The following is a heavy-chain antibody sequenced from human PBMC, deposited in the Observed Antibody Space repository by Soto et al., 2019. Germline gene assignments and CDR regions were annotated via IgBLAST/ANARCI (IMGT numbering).Heavy chain of an antibody. J-gene: IGHJ4*02. CDR1: GYSFSSYW. V-gene: IGHV5-51*03. Sequence: EVQLVQSGAEVGKPGESLKISCKGSGYSFSSYWIGWVRQMPGKGLEWMGIIWPGDSDTRYSPSFQVQVTISADKSIANAYRQWRSLKASETAMYYCVRVPRRGGSGTSPFDYWGQGTLVTVSS. D-gene: IGHD3-10*01. CDR2: IWPGDSDT. CDR3: VRVPRRGGSGTSPFDY.